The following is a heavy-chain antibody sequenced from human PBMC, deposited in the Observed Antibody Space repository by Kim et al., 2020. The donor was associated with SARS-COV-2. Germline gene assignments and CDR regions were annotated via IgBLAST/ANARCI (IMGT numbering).Heavy chain of an antibody. CDR3: ARDYWGSLDF. V-gene: IGHV4-59*01. Sequence: TTNYHPSLKSRVTILVDTSQNQFSLTLSSVTAADTAVYYCARDYWGSLDFWGQGILVTVSS. D-gene: IGHD7-27*01. CDR2: TT. J-gene: IGHJ4*02.